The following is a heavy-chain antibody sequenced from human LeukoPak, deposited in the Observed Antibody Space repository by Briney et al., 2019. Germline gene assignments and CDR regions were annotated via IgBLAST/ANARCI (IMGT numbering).Heavy chain of an antibody. CDR1: GFTFSGYA. D-gene: IGHD6-19*01. Sequence: GGSLRLSCAASGFTFSGYAMHWVRQAPGKGLEWITVTSYDGRNKYYADSVKGRFTISRDNSKNTLYLQMNSLRPEDTAVYYCARGSQWLVDPAYYFDYWGQGALVTVSS. CDR3: ARGSQWLVDPAYYFDY. J-gene: IGHJ4*02. CDR2: TSYDGRNK. V-gene: IGHV3-30*04.